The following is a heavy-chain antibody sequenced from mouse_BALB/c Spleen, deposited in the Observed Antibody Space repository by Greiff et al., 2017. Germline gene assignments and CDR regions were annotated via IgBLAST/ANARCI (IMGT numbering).Heavy chain of an antibody. V-gene: IGHV2-2*02. J-gene: IGHJ4*01. CDR2: IWSGGST. Sequence: VQLQQSGPGLVQPSQSLSITCTVSGFSLTSYGVHWVRQSPGKGLEWLGVIWSGGSTDYNAAFISRLSISKDNSKSQVFFKMNSLQANDTAIYYCAKGNYYGNPYAMDYWGQGTSVTVSS. CDR1: GFSLTSYG. CDR3: AKGNYYGNPYAMDY. D-gene: IGHD2-1*01.